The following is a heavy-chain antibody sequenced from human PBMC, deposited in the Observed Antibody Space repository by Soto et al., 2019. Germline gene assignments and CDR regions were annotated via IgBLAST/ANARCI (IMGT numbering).Heavy chain of an antibody. CDR2: ISAYNGNT. J-gene: IGHJ4*02. CDR3: ARVNVVVVAADY. CDR1: GYTFTSYG. Sequence: ASVKVSCKASGYTFTSYGISWVRQAPGQGLEWMGWISAYNGNTNYAQKLQGRVTMTTDTSTSTAYMELRSLRSDDTAAYYCARVNVVVVAADYWGQGTLVTVSS. V-gene: IGHV1-18*01. D-gene: IGHD2-15*01.